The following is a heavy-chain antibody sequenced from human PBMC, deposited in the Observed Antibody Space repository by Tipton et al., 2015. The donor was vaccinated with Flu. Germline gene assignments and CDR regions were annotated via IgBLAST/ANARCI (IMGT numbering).Heavy chain of an antibody. D-gene: IGHD5-12*01. CDR2: ISPSGST. CDR3: ARDLRGYSGYTGGDAFDI. J-gene: IGHJ3*02. V-gene: IGHV4-4*07. Sequence: TLSLTCTVSGGSIRSYYWSWIRQPAGKGLEWIGRISPSGSTNYNASLKGRVTMSVDTSKSQLSLRLSSATAADTAKYYCARDLRGYSGYTGGDAFDIWGQGTMVTASS. CDR1: GGSIRSYY.